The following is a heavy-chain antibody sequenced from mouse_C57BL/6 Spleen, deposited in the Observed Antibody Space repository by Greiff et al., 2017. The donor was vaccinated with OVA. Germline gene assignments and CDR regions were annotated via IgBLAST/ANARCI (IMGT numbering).Heavy chain of an antibody. J-gene: IGHJ3*01. V-gene: IGHV1-52*01. CDR2: IDPSDSET. CDR1: GYTFTSYW. D-gene: IGHD4-1*01. Sequence: QVHVKQPGAELVRPGSSVKLSCKASGYTFTSYWMHWVKQRPIQGLEWIGNIDPSDSETHYNQKFKDKATLTVDKSSSTAYMQLSSLTSEDSAVYYCARLTGTDWFAYWGQGTLVTVSA. CDR3: ARLTGTDWFAY.